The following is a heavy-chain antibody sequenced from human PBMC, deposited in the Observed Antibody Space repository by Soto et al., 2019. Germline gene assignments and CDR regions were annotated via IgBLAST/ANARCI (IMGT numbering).Heavy chain of an antibody. CDR1: GFSLSTSGVG. Sequence: SGPTLVKPTQTLTLTCTFSGFSLSTSGVGVGWIRQPPGKALEWLALIYWDDDKRYSPSVKSRLTITKDTSKNQVVLTMTNMDPVDTATYYCAHRYNTLRYFDWFQDDNWFDPWGQGTLVTVSS. D-gene: IGHD3-9*01. V-gene: IGHV2-5*02. J-gene: IGHJ5*02. CDR2: IYWDDDK. CDR3: AHRYNTLRYFDWFQDDNWFDP.